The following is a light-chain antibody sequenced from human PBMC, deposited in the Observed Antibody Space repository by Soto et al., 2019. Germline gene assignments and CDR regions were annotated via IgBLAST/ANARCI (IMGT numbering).Light chain of an antibody. J-gene: IGKJ1*01. CDR2: GVS. CDR1: QSGRDMY. CDR3: QHYGYPQWT. V-gene: IGKV3-20*01. Sequence: EIVLTQSPGTLSLSPGERATLSCRASQSGRDMYLAWYQQKPGQPPRLLIYGVSSRAYGIPDRFSGSGSGTDFTLTISRLETEEFAVYYCQHYGYPQWTFGQGTKVDIK.